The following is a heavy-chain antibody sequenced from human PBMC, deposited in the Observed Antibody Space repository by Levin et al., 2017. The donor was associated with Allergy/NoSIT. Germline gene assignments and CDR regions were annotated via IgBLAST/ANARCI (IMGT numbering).Heavy chain of an antibody. CDR3: ARAPIAVPGTWYFDH. Sequence: SQTLSLTCAVSGDSVSSNDAAWNWIRQSPSRGLDWLGRTYYRSKGYHDYAASVKSRMSINPDTSKNQFSLQLNSVTPEDTAVYHCARAPIAVPGTWYFDHWGQGVPVTVSS. D-gene: IGHD6-19*01. CDR1: GDSVSSNDAA. CDR2: TYYRSKGYH. J-gene: IGHJ4*02. V-gene: IGHV6-1*01.